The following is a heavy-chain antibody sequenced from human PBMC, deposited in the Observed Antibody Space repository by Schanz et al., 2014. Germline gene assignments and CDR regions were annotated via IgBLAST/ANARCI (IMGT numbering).Heavy chain of an antibody. CDR2: ISGSGGSK. CDR3: AKGMGYCSGGTCYDYYYYGLDV. D-gene: IGHD2-15*01. J-gene: IGHJ6*02. V-gene: IGHV3-23*01. CDR1: GFTFSDYY. Sequence: EVQLLDSGGGLVQPGGSLRLSCAASGFTFSDYYMSWIRQAPGKGLEWVSAISGSGGSKYYADSVKGRFTISRDNSENTLYLQMNSLSADDTAVFYCAKGMGYCSGGTCYDYYYYGLDVWGQGTTVTVSS.